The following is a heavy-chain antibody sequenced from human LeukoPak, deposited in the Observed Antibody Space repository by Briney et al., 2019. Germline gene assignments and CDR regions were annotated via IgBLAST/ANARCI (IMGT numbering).Heavy chain of an antibody. D-gene: IGHD3-10*01. CDR1: GFTFSNAW. V-gene: IGHV3-15*01. CDR3: TTDRIYGSGSYFLRSNDDY. J-gene: IGHJ4*02. Sequence: GGSLRLSCAVSGFTFSNAWMSWVRQAPGKGLEWVGRIKSKTDGGTTDYTTPVKGRFTISRDDSKNTLYLQMNSLKTEDTAVYYCTTDRIYGSGSYFLRSNDDYWGQGTLVTVSS. CDR2: IKSKTDGGTT.